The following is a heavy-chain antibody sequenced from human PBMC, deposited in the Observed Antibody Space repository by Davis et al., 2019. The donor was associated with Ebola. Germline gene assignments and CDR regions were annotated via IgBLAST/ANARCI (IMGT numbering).Heavy chain of an antibody. V-gene: IGHV1-69*13. CDR2: IIPIFGTA. CDR3: ARDAVVAATKTTVENWYFDL. Sequence: AASVKVSFKASGGTFSSYAISWVRQAPGQGLEWMGGIIPIFGTANYAQKFQVRVTITADESTSTAYMELSSLRSEDTAVYYCARDAVVAATKTTVENWYFDLWGRGTLVTVSS. J-gene: IGHJ2*01. D-gene: IGHD2-15*01. CDR1: GGTFSSYA.